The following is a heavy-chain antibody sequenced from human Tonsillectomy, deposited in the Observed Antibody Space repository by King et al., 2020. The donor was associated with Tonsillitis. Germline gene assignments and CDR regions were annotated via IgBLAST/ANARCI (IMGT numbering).Heavy chain of an antibody. Sequence: VQLVESGGGVVQPGRSLRLSCAASGFTFSSYAMHWVRQAPGKGLEWVAVISYDGSNKYYADSVKGRFTISRDNSKNTLYLQMNSLRAEDTAVYYCARDRFNPFWSGYYLDYWGQGTLVTVSS. J-gene: IGHJ4*02. V-gene: IGHV3-30*04. CDR3: ARDRFNPFWSGYYLDY. D-gene: IGHD3-3*01. CDR2: ISYDGSNK. CDR1: GFTFSSYA.